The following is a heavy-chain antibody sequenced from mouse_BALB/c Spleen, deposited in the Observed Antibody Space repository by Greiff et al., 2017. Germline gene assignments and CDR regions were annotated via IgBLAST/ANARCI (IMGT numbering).Heavy chain of an antibody. V-gene: IGHV5-4*02. Sequence: EVMLVESGGGLVKPGGSLKLSCAASGFTFSDYYMYWVRQTPEKRLEWVATISDGGSYTYYPDSVKGRFTISRDNAKNNLYLQMSSLKSEDTAMYYCARDYGSSYWFAYWGQGTLVTVSA. CDR3: ARDYGSSYWFAY. J-gene: IGHJ3*01. D-gene: IGHD1-1*01. CDR2: ISDGGSYT. CDR1: GFTFSDYY.